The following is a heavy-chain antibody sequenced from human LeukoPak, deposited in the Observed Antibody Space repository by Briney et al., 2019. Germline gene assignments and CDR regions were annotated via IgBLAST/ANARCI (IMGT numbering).Heavy chain of an antibody. D-gene: IGHD3-10*01. V-gene: IGHV4-31*03. J-gene: IGHJ4*02. CDR3: ARGPGDYFDY. CDR2: IYYSGST. CDR1: GGSISSGGYY. Sequence: SQTLSLTCTVSGGSISSGGYYWSWIRQHPGKGLEWIGYIYYSGSTYYNPSLKSRVTISVDTSKNQCSLKLSSVTAADTAVYYCARGPGDYFDYWGQGTLVTVSS.